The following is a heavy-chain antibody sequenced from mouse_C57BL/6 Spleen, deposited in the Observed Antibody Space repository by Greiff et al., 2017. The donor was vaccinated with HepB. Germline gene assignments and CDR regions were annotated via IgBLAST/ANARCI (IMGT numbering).Heavy chain of an antibody. D-gene: IGHD1-1*01. Sequence: QVQLQQSGAELARPGASVKLSCKASGYTFTSYGISWVKQRTGQGLEWIGEIYPRSGNTYYNEKFKGKATLTADKSTSTAYMEPHSLTSEDNAVYFGARTRNYYGSSYGEDYWGQGTTLTVSS. J-gene: IGHJ2*01. CDR3: ARTRNYYGSSYGEDY. CDR1: GYTFTSYG. CDR2: IYPRSGNT. V-gene: IGHV1-81*01.